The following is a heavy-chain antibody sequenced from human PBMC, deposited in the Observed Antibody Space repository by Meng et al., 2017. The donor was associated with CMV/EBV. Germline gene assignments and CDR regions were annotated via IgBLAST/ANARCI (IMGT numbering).Heavy chain of an antibody. J-gene: IGHJ5*02. CDR3: ARVGEGYDFWSGYYTGNWFDP. CDR1: GYSISSGYS. V-gene: IGHV4-38-2*02. CDR2: IYHSGST. D-gene: IGHD3-3*01. Sequence: GSLRLSCTVSGYSISSGYSWGWIRQPPGKGLEWIGSIYHSGSTYYNPSLKSRVTISVDTSKNQFSLKLSSVTAADTAVYYCARVGEGYDFWSGYYTGNWFDPWGQGTLVTVSS.